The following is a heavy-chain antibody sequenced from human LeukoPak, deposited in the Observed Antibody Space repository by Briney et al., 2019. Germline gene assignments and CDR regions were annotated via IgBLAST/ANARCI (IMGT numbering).Heavy chain of an antibody. Sequence: ASVKVSCKASGYTFTGYYMHWVRQAPGQGLEWMGWINPNSGGTNYAQKFQGWVTMTRDTSISTAYMELRSLRSDDTAVYYCARVRFRKPAAIPVLHYYYMDVWGKGTTVTVSS. CDR2: INPNSGGT. CDR1: GYTFTGYY. D-gene: IGHD2-2*02. V-gene: IGHV1-2*04. J-gene: IGHJ6*03. CDR3: ARVRFRKPAAIPVLHYYYMDV.